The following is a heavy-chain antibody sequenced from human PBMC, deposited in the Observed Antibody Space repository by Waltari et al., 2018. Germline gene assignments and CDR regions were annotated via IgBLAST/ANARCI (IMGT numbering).Heavy chain of an antibody. J-gene: IGHJ4*02. V-gene: IGHV4-38-2*02. D-gene: IGHD3-22*01. Sequence: QVQLQESGPGLVKPSETLSLTCTVSGYSISIGSYWAWIRQPPGKGLEWIGSIYHSGSTYYNPSLKSRVTISVDTSKNQFSLKLSSVTVADTAVYYCARSLYYYDSSGYFDYWGQGTLVTVSS. CDR2: IYHSGST. CDR1: GYSISIGSY. CDR3: ARSLYYYDSSGYFDY.